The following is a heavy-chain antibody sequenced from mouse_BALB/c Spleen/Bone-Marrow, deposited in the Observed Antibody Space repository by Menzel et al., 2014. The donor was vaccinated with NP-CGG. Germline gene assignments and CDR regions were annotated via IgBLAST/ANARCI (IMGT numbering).Heavy chain of an antibody. J-gene: IGHJ4*01. CDR1: GFAFSSYD. Sequence: EVKLMESGGGLVKPGGSLKLSCAASGFAFSSYDMSWVRQTPEKRLEWVAYISSGGGSTYYPDTVKGRFTISRDNAKNTLYLQMSSLKSEDTAMYYCARSPYDYAAMDYWGQGTSVTVSS. V-gene: IGHV5-12-1*01. D-gene: IGHD2-4*01. CDR3: ARSPYDYAAMDY. CDR2: ISSGGGST.